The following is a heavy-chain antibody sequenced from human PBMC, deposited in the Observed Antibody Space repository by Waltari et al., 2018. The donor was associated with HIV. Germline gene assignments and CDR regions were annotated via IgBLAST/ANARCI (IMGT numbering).Heavy chain of an antibody. CDR2: IKQDGIEK. CDR1: GFTFSDYW. CDR3: ARDLSIAAAGADY. Sequence: EVQLVESGGGLVQPGGSLRLSCAASGFTFSDYWMSWVRQAPGKGLEWVANIKQDGIEKYYVDSVKGRFTISRDNAKNSLYLQMNSLRAEDTAVYYCARDLSIAAAGADYWGQGTLVTVSS. D-gene: IGHD6-13*01. J-gene: IGHJ4*02. V-gene: IGHV3-7*01.